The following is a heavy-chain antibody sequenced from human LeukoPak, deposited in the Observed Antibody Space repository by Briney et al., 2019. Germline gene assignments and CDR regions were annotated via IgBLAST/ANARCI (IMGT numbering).Heavy chain of an antibody. Sequence: PGGSLRLSCAASGFTFSSYSMNWVRQAPGKGLEWVSLIYSSGSTYYADSVKGRFTISRDNSKNTLYLQMNSLRAEDTAVYYCAKNLDSSGWFYFDYWGQGTLVTVSS. V-gene: IGHV3-53*01. CDR2: IYSSGST. J-gene: IGHJ4*02. CDR3: AKNLDSSGWFYFDY. D-gene: IGHD6-19*01. CDR1: GFTFSSYS.